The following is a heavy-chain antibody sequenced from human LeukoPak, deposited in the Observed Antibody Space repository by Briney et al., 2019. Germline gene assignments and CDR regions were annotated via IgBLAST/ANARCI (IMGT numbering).Heavy chain of an antibody. CDR1: GGSITTHY. CDR3: ARGSVYGDDLGEFDY. D-gene: IGHD7-27*01. CDR2: IYASGST. Sequence: PSETLSLTCTVSGGSITTHYWGWIRQPAGKGLEWIGRIYASGSTNYNPSLKSRLIMSVDASKNQFSLRLNSVTAADTAVYYCARGSVYGDDLGEFDYWGQGALVTVSS. V-gene: IGHV4-4*07. J-gene: IGHJ4*02.